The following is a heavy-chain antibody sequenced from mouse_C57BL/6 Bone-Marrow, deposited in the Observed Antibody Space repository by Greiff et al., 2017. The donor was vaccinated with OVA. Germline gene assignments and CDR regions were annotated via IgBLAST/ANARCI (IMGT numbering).Heavy chain of an antibody. CDR1: GYTFTDYY. CDR3: ARGRLSMDY. Sequence: EVQLQQSGPVLVKPGASVKMSCKASGYTFTDYYMNWVKQSHGKSLEWIGVINPYNGGTSYNQKFKGKATLTVDKSSSTAYMELNSLTSEDSAVYYCARGRLSMDYWGQGTSVTVSS. V-gene: IGHV1-19*01. CDR2: INPYNGGT. J-gene: IGHJ4*01. D-gene: IGHD1-2*01.